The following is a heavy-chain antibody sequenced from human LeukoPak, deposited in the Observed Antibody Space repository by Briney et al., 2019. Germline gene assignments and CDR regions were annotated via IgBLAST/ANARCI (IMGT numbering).Heavy chain of an antibody. CDR1: GYTFTSYD. Sequence: ASVKVSCKASGYTFTSYDINWLRQATGQGPEWMGWMNPNSGATGYAQKFQGRVTMTRSISINTAYMELSSLRSEDTAVYYCARDSSYYYDSSGLDYWGQGTLVTVSS. J-gene: IGHJ4*02. CDR3: ARDSSYYYDSSGLDY. V-gene: IGHV1-8*01. D-gene: IGHD3-22*01. CDR2: MNPNSGAT.